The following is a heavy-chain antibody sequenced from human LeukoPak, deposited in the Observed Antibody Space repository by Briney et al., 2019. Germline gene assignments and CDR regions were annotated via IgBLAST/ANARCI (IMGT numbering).Heavy chain of an antibody. J-gene: IGHJ4*02. CDR1: GYTFTGYY. Sequence: ASVKVSCKASGYTFTGYYMHWVRQAPGQGLEGMGWINPNSGCTNHAQKFQGRVTITRDTSISAVYMYLSKLRSADTAVYYCARGIRFLEWLLSPSFDYWGQGTLVTVSS. CDR2: INPNSGCT. D-gene: IGHD3-3*01. CDR3: ARGIRFLEWLLSPSFDY. V-gene: IGHV1-2*02.